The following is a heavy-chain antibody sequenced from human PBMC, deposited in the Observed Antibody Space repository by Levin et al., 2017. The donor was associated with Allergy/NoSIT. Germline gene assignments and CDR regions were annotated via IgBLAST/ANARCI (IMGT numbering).Heavy chain of an antibody. J-gene: IGHJ4*02. CDR2: ISGSGGTT. V-gene: IGHV3-23*01. CDR1: GFTFSTDV. Sequence: GESLKISCAASGFTFSTDVMSWVRQAPGKGLEWVSGISGSGGTTYYADPVKGRFTISRDNSKNTLYLQMNSLRAEDTAVYYCAKGSYCSAGTCYSRLGYWGQGTLVTVSS. CDR3: AKGSYCSAGTCYSRLGY. D-gene: IGHD2-15*01.